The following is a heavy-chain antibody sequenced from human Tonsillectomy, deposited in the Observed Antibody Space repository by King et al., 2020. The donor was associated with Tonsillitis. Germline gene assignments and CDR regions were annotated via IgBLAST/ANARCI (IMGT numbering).Heavy chain of an antibody. Sequence: VQLQESGPGLVKPSETLSLTCTVSGGSISGGACYWSWIRQPTGKGLEWIGYIYSSENTFYNPSLKSRLSISVDTSKNQFSLKLSSVTAADTAVYYCGRYEGGVFDSWGQGTLVTVFS. CDR1: GGSISGGACY. V-gene: IGHV4-31*03. CDR3: GRYEGGVFDS. J-gene: IGHJ5*01. D-gene: IGHD2-15*01. CDR2: IYSSENT.